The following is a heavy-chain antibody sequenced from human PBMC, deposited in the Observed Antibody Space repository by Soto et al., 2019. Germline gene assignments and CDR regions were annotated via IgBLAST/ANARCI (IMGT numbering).Heavy chain of an antibody. J-gene: IGHJ6*02. CDR1: GFTFRSYG. CDR3: ARVEGSGDCTGATCFPYYGMDV. Sequence: QVQLVESGGGVVQPGTSLRLSCAASGFTFRSYGMHWVRQAPGKGLEWVAVIWYDGSNKYYADSVKGRFTISRDDYKNTLYLQMNTLRAEDTAVYHCARVEGSGDCTGATCFPYYGMDVWGQGTTVTVSS. V-gene: IGHV3-33*01. D-gene: IGHD2-21*01. CDR2: IWYDGSNK.